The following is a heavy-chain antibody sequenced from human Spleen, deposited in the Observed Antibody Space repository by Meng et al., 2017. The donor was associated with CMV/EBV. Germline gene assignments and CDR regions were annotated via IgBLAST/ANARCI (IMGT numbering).Heavy chain of an antibody. Sequence: KGSGYIFGTHWIAWVRQMPGKGLEWMGNIFSGDSDTQYSPSFQGLVTFSADKSINTAYLQWRSLKASDTAMYYCARVSFGGGGPLDYWGQGTLVTVSS. CDR2: IFSGDSDT. J-gene: IGHJ4*02. D-gene: IGHD2-21*01. V-gene: IGHV5-51*01. CDR1: GYIFGTHW. CDR3: ARVSFGGGGPLDY.